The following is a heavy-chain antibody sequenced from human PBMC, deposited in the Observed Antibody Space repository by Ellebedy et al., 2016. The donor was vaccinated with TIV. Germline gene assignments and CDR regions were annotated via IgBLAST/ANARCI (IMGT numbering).Heavy chain of an antibody. CDR3: AKGGGFGELSPIQFDY. J-gene: IGHJ4*02. D-gene: IGHD3-10*01. V-gene: IGHV3-23*01. Sequence: GESLKTSXAASGFTFSSYAMSWVRQAPGKGLEWVSAISGSGGSTYYADSVKGRFTISRDNSKNTLYLQMNSLRAEDTALYYCAKGGGFGELSPIQFDYWGQGTLVTVSS. CDR2: ISGSGGST. CDR1: GFTFSSYA.